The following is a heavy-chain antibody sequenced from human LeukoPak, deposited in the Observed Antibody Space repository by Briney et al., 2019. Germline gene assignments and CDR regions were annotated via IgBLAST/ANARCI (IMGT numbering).Heavy chain of an antibody. J-gene: IGHJ3*02. CDR1: GYSFTSYW. V-gene: IGHV5-51*01. CDR2: IDPGDSDT. CDR3: ARRYSGSYSAFDI. Sequence: GESLEISCKGSGYSFTSYWIGWVRQMPGKGLEWMGIIDPGDSDTRYSPSFQGQVTISADKSISTAYLQWSSLKASDTAMYYCARRYSGSYSAFDIWGQGTMVTVSS. D-gene: IGHD1-26*01.